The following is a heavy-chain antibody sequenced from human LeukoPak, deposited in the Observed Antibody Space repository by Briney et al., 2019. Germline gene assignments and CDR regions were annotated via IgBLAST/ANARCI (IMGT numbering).Heavy chain of an antibody. V-gene: IGHV4-39*01. CDR1: GGSISSSSYY. J-gene: IGHJ6*03. Sequence: PSETLSLTCTVSGGSISSSSYYWGWIRQPPGKGLEWIGSIYYSGSTNYNPSLKSRVTISVDTSKNQFSLKLSSVTAADTAVYFCAREVSSTWQSYGYYYYYMDVWGKGTTVTISS. CDR2: IYYSGST. CDR3: AREVSSTWQSYGYYYYYMDV. D-gene: IGHD6-13*01.